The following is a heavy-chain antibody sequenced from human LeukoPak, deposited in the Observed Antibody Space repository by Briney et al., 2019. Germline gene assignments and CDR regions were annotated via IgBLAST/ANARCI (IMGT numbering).Heavy chain of an antibody. Sequence: SETLSLSCGVYGGSFSGYYWSWIRQPPGKRLEWIGEINPRGSTNYNPSLKSRVTLSADTSKNQFSLTLNSVTAADTAVYYCARRRLGYYFDYWGQGTLVTVSS. CDR2: INPRGST. V-gene: IGHV4-34*01. J-gene: IGHJ4*02. D-gene: IGHD5-24*01. CDR1: GGSFSGYY. CDR3: ARRRLGYYFDY.